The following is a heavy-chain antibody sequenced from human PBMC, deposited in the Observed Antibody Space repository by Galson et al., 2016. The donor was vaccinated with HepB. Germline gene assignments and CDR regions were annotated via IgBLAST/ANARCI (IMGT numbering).Heavy chain of an antibody. Sequence: SLRLSCAASGFTFSSFAMNWVRQAPGKGLEWVSIISGSGYATYYADSVRGRFTISRDNSKNTVFLQLNSLRAGDTAVYYCAKSATVIDGIDDWGQGTLVTVSS. CDR1: GFTFSSFA. CDR3: AKSATVIDGIDD. D-gene: IGHD4-17*01. J-gene: IGHJ4*02. V-gene: IGHV3-23*01. CDR2: ISGSGYAT.